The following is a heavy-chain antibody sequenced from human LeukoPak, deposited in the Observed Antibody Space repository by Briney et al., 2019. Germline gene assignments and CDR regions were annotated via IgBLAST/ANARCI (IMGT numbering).Heavy chain of an antibody. CDR3: ARGYYGSGSHCCHMDV. J-gene: IGHJ6*03. V-gene: IGHV4-38-2*02. CDR1: GYSISSGYY. D-gene: IGHD3-10*01. Sequence: SETLSLTCTVSGYSISSGYYWGWIRQPPGKGLEWIGSIYQSGNTYYNPSLKSRVIISMDTSKNQFSLKLSSVTAADTAVYYCARGYYGSGSHCCHMDVWGKGTTITVS. CDR2: IYQSGNT.